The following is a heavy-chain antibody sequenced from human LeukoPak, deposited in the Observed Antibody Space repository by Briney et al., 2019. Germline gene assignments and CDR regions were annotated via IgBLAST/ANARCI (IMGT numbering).Heavy chain of an antibody. D-gene: IGHD1-7*01. CDR2: MNPNSGDT. CDR1: GYTFIGYY. J-gene: IGHJ4*02. Sequence: GASVKVSCKASGYTFIGYYIHWVRQAPGQGLEWMGWMNPNSGDTNYAQKFQGRVTMTRDTSISTAYMELSRLRSDDTAVYYCSRIYIQDGNCNWGQGTLVTVSS. CDR3: SRIYIQDGNCN. V-gene: IGHV1-2*02.